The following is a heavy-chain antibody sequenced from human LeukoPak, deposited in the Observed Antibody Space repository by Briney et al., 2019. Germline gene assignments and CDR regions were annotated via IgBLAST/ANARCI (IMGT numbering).Heavy chain of an antibody. V-gene: IGHV5-51*01. J-gene: IGHJ4*02. CDR2: IYPGDSDT. CDR3: ARELSSSSSGFDY. Sequence: GASLKTSSKGSGYRFINNWNCWGRQMPGKGLEWMVIIYPGDSDTRYSPSFQGQVTISADKSISTAYLQWSSLKAPDTAMYYCARELSSSSSGFDYWGQGTLVTVSS. CDR1: GYRFINNW. D-gene: IGHD6-6*01.